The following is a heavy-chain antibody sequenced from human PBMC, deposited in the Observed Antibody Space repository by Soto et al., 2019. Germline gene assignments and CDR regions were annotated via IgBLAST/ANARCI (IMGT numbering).Heavy chain of an antibody. CDR2: ISSSSSTI. J-gene: IGHJ4*02. CDR1: GFTFSSYS. V-gene: IGHV3-48*02. Sequence: EVQLVESGGGLVQPGGSLRLSCAASGFTFSSYSMNWVRQAPGKGLEWVSYISSSSSTIYYADSVKCRFTISRDNAKNSLYLQMNSLIDDYTAVYYCAGDGGRLGYCGQGTLVTVSS. D-gene: IGHD2-15*01. CDR3: AGDGGRLGY.